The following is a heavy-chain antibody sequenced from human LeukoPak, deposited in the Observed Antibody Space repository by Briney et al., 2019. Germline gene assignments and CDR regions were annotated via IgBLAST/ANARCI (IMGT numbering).Heavy chain of an antibody. J-gene: IGHJ5*02. V-gene: IGHV4-34*01. D-gene: IGHD3-3*01. Sequence: SETLSLTCAVYGGSFSGYYWSWIRQPPGKGLEWIGEINHSGSTNYNPSLKSRVTISVDTSKNQFSLKLSSVTAADTAVYYCARLAHEYYDFWSGYSRGWFEPWGQGTLVTVSS. CDR1: GGSFSGYY. CDR3: ARLAHEYYDFWSGYSRGWFEP. CDR2: INHSGST.